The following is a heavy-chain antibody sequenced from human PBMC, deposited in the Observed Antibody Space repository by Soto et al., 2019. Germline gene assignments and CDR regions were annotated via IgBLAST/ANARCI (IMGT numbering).Heavy chain of an antibody. CDR2: ISGSSDTR. CDR3: ARATGYTNYGLDY. V-gene: IGHV3-48*03. J-gene: IGHJ4*02. D-gene: IGHD2-8*01. Sequence: GGSLRLSCAASGFTFSSYEMHWVREAPGKGLEWVSYISGSSDTRYIADSVKGRFTISRDNAKNSLYLQMNSLRAEDTAVYYCARATGYTNYGLDYWGEGALVTVSS. CDR1: GFTFSSYE.